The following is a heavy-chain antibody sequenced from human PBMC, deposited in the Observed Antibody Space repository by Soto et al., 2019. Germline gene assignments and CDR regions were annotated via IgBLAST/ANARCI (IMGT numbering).Heavy chain of an antibody. V-gene: IGHV4-59*01. D-gene: IGHD3-10*01. CDR2: IYYSGST. CDR3: ASIAFGYYGMDV. J-gene: IGHJ6*02. CDR1: GGSISSYY. Sequence: ASETLSLTCTVSGGSISSYYWSCIRQPPGKGLEWIGYIYYSGSTNYNPSLKSRVTISVDTSKNQFSLKLSSVTAADTAVYYCASIAFGYYGMDVWGQGTTVTVSS.